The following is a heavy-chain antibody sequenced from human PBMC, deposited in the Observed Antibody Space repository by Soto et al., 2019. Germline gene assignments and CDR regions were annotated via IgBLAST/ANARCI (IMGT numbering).Heavy chain of an antibody. D-gene: IGHD3-16*01. V-gene: IGHV3-33*01. CDR1: GSTFSNYG. CDR3: ARAGGSHGPSYFDS. J-gene: IGHJ4*02. Sequence: VQLVESGGGVVQPGRSLRLSCAASGSTFSNYGMHWVRQAPGKGPEWVAVIWYDGSNKYYGESVKGRFSISRDNSKNTLYLDINSLRTEDTAVYYGARAGGSHGPSYFDSWGQGSLVIVSS. CDR2: IWYDGSNK.